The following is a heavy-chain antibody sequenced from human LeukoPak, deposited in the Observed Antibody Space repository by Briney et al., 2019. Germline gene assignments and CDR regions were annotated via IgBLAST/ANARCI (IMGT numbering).Heavy chain of an antibody. V-gene: IGHV1-2*02. D-gene: IGHD1-1*01. Sequence: ASVKVSFKASGYTFTGYYMHWVRQAPGQGLEWMGWINPNSGGTNYAQKFQGRVTMTRDTSISTAYMELSRLGSDDTAVYYCARDRYNWNDLDAFDIWGQGTMVTVSS. CDR1: GYTFTGYY. J-gene: IGHJ3*02. CDR2: INPNSGGT. CDR3: ARDRYNWNDLDAFDI.